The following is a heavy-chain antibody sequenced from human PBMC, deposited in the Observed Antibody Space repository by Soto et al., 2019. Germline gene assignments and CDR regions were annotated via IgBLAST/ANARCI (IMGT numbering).Heavy chain of an antibody. CDR2: ISSSSRTI. CDR3: AREDIVFLPAVGLDP. V-gene: IGHV3-48*02. D-gene: IGHD2-2*01. CDR1: GFTFSSYT. Sequence: EVQLVESGGGLVQPGGSLRLSCEASGFTFSSYTMNWVRQAPGKGLEWVSYISSSSRTIYYAVSVKGRFTISRDNAKNSLYLQMNSLRDEDTAVYYCAREDIVFLPAVGLDPWGQGTLVTVSS. J-gene: IGHJ5*02.